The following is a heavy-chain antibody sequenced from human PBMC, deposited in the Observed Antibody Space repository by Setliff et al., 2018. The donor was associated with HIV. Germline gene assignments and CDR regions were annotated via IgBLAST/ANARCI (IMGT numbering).Heavy chain of an antibody. CDR2: IYSGGST. CDR3: ARVRSYGSAYDAFDV. Sequence: LSLTCTVSGGSISTYYWSWIRQAPGTGLEWLGCIYSGGSTNYNPSLESRVTISLDTSKNQFSLRLTSVTAADTAVYYCARVRSYGSAYDAFDVWGPGTMVTVSS. J-gene: IGHJ3*01. V-gene: IGHV4-4*08. CDR1: GGSISTYY. D-gene: IGHD3-10*01.